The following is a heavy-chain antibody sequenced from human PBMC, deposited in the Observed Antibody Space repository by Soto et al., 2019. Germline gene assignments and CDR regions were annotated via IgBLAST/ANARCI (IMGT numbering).Heavy chain of an antibody. D-gene: IGHD3-10*01. CDR2: IWYDGSNK. J-gene: IGHJ6*03. V-gene: IGHV3-33*01. Sequence: QVQLVESGGCVVQAGRSLRLSCAASGFTFSSYGMHWVRQAPGKGLEWVAVIWYDGSNKYYADSVKGRFTISRDKSKNRLNLQMNSLRDEDTVVYYCARDSYGSGSYYAYYYYYYMDVWGKGTTVTVSS. CDR3: ARDSYGSGSYYAYYYYYYMDV. CDR1: GFTFSSYG.